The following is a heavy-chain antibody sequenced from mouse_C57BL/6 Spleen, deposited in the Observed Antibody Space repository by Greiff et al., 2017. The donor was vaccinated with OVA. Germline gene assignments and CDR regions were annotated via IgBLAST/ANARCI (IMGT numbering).Heavy chain of an antibody. Sequence: QVQLQQPGAELVRPGSSVKLSCKASGYTFTSYWMDWVKQRPGQGLEWIGNIYPSDSETHYNQKFKDKATLNVDKSSSTAYMQLSSLTSEDSAVYYCARYGYSNPYAMDYWGQGTSGTVSS. D-gene: IGHD2-5*01. J-gene: IGHJ4*01. V-gene: IGHV1-61*01. CDR3: ARYGYSNPYAMDY. CDR2: IYPSDSET. CDR1: GYTFTSYW.